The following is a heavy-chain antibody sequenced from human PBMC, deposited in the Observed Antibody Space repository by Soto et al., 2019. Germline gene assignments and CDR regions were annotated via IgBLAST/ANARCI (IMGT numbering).Heavy chain of an antibody. V-gene: IGHV4-39*01. CDR2: IYYSGST. CDR3: ARQPPHGQITIFGVVSAIGDRAVTD. D-gene: IGHD3-3*01. CDR1: GGSISSSSYY. Sequence: QLQLQESGPGLVKPSETLSLTCTVSGGSISSSSYYWGWIRQPPGKGLEWIGSIYYSGSTYYNPSLKSRVTISVDTSKNQFSLKLSSVTAADTAVYYCARQPPHGQITIFGVVSAIGDRAVTDWGQGTLVTVSS. J-gene: IGHJ4*02.